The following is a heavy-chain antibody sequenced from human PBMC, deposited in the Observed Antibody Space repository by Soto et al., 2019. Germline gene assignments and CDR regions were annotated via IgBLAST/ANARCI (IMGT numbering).Heavy chain of an antibody. CDR3: TRDTPGARWYFDY. D-gene: IGHD6-13*01. CDR1: GYTFTNYY. Sequence: QVQLVQSGAEVKKPGASVKVSCKASGYTFTNYYIHWVRQAPGQGLEWMGIIDPSGGSPTNAQKFQGRVSMTRDTSASTVYMQLSSLRSDDTAVYFCTRDTPGARWYFDYWGQGTLVTFSS. J-gene: IGHJ4*02. CDR2: IDPSGGSP. V-gene: IGHV1-46*03.